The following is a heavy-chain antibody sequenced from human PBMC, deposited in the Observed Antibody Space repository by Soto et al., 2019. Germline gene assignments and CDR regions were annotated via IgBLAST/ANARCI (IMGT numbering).Heavy chain of an antibody. D-gene: IGHD6-6*01. CDR1: GFSFTGYY. CDR2: INAHSGGT. Sequence: QVQLVQSGAAVKKPGASVKVSCKASGFSFTGYYIHWLRQDPGQGLEWLGWINAHSGGTEYAQKFQSRVTLTRDTSIATAYLTLTSLTSDDTALYYCAKDLTRQLAYWLDPWGQGTQVTVSS. V-gene: IGHV1-2*02. J-gene: IGHJ5*02. CDR3: AKDLTRQLAYWLDP.